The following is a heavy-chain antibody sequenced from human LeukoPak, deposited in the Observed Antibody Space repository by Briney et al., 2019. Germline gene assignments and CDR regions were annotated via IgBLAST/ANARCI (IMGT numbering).Heavy chain of an antibody. J-gene: IGHJ4*02. CDR3: ARARSLDY. CDR2: ISYDGSNK. CDR1: GFTFSSYA. Sequence: GGSLRLSCAASGFTFSSYAMHWVRQAPGKGLEWVAVISYDGSNKYYADSVKGRFTISRDNSKNTLYLQMNSLRAEDTAVYYCARARSLDYWGQGTLVTVSS. V-gene: IGHV3-30-3*01.